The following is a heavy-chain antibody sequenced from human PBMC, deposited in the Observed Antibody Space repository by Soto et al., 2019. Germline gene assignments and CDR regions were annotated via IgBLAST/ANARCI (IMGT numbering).Heavy chain of an antibody. V-gene: IGHV3-30-3*01. J-gene: IGHJ6*02. CDR1: GFTFSGYA. CDR3: ARDLNGRDFCSGYLYYYYYGMDV. Sequence: SLSLSASATGFTFSGYAMHWVREAPGRGLEWVAVISYDGSNKYYADSVKGRFTISRDNSKNTLYLQMNSLRAEDTAVYYCARDLNGRDFCSGYLYYYYYGMDVWGHGT. CDR2: ISYDGSNK. D-gene: IGHD3-3*01.